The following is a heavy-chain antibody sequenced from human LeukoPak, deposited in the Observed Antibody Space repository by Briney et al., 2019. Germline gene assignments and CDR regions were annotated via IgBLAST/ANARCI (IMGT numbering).Heavy chain of an antibody. Sequence: SVNVSFKCSGGTFIIYTITWVRQAPGQGLEWMGIIIPMLGIANYAHKFQGRVTITADKSTSTAYLEMSSLRSEEMVVYYCARGHYYDDRSGYADTWGKGTLVTVS. D-gene: IGHD3-22*01. CDR2: IIPMLGIA. CDR1: GGTFIIYT. J-gene: IGHJ5*02. V-gene: IGHV1-69*02. CDR3: ARGHYYDDRSGYADT.